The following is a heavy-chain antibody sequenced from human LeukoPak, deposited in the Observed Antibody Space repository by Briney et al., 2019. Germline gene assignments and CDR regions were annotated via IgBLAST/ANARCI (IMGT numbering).Heavy chain of an antibody. CDR1: GFTFSSYA. Sequence: PGGSLRLSCAASGFTFSSYAMSWVRQAPGKGLEWVSAISGSGGSTYYADSVKGRFTISRDNSKNTLYLQMNSLRAEDTAVYYCAKLISDSSGYYYNFDYWGQGTLVTVSS. CDR2: ISGSGGST. CDR3: AKLISDSSGYYYNFDY. V-gene: IGHV3-23*01. J-gene: IGHJ4*02. D-gene: IGHD3-22*01.